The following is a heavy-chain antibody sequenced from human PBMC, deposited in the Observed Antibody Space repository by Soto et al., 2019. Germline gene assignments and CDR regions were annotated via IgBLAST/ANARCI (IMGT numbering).Heavy chain of an antibody. D-gene: IGHD3-9*01. CDR3: ARGGPDYDILTGLYGMGI. V-gene: IGHV1-2*02. CDR2: INPNSGGK. J-gene: IGHJ6*02. Sequence: ASVKVSCKASGYTFTGYYMHWVRQAPGQGLEWMGWINPNSGGKNYAQKVQGRVTITRDTTISTAYMEGSRRRSDDTAVYYCARGGPDYDILTGLYGMGIWGLGSTVTVSS. CDR1: GYTFTGYY.